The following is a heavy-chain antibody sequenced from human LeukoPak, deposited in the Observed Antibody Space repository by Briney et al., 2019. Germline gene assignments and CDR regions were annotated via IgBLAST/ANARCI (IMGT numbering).Heavy chain of an antibody. V-gene: IGHV3-7*01. CDR3: ARDRGNIVVAPNAIRGWFDP. CDR2: INSDGSEK. Sequence: GGSLRLSCAASGFPFTSHWLSWFRQSPGRGLEWVAHINSDGSEKNYVDSVKGRFTISRDNSKNTLNLLMNSLRVEDTAMYHCARDRGNIVVAPNAIRGWFDPWGQGTLVTVSS. J-gene: IGHJ5*02. D-gene: IGHD2-2*02. CDR1: GFPFTSHW.